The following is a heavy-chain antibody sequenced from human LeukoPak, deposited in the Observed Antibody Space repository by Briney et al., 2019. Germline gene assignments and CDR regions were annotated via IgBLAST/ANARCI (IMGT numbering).Heavy chain of an antibody. D-gene: IGHD2-15*01. CDR1: GFTFSSYW. CDR2: INIDGSST. Sequence: GGSLRLSCAASGFTFSSYWTHWVRQGPGKGLVWVSRINIDGSSTNYADSVKGRFTISRDNSKNTLYLQMNSLRAAGTAVYYCAISIYWSGGSCYSRTYQYSGQGTLVTVS. J-gene: IGHJ4*02. V-gene: IGHV3-74*01. CDR3: AISIYWSGGSCYSRTYQY.